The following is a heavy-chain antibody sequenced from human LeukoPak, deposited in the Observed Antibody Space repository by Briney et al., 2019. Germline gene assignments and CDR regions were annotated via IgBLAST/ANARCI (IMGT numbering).Heavy chain of an antibody. D-gene: IGHD2-8*01. Sequence: ASVKVSCKAFGYTFTDYHMHWVRQAPGQGLEWMGWINPNSGDTNYAQKFQGRVTMTRDTTISTAYMELSRLRSDDMAVFYCATLMAHLDYWGQGTLVTVSS. CDR3: ATLMAHLDY. CDR1: GYTFTDYH. J-gene: IGHJ4*02. CDR2: INPNSGDT. V-gene: IGHV1-2*02.